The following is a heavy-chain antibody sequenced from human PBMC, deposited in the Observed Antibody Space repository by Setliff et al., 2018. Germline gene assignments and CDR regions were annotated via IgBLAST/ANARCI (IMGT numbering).Heavy chain of an antibody. Sequence: ASVKVSCKASGYTFTSYYMHWVRQAPGQGLEWMGIINPSGGSTSYAQKFQGRVTMTRDESTSTAHMELSSLRSEDTAVYYCASKGGYDFPHYFDYWGQGTLVTVSS. J-gene: IGHJ4*02. V-gene: IGHV1-46*01. D-gene: IGHD5-12*01. CDR3: ASKGGYDFPHYFDY. CDR2: INPSGGST. CDR1: GYTFTSYY.